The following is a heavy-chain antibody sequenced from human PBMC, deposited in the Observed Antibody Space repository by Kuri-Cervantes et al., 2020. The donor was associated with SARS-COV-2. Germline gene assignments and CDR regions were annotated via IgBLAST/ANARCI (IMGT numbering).Heavy chain of an antibody. CDR1: GGSISSHY. CDR3: ARQEAAATVLYYYYMDV. J-gene: IGHJ6*03. V-gene: IGHV4-59*08. Sequence: SETLFLTCTVSGGSISSHYWSWIRQPPGKGLEWIGYIYYSGSTNYNPSLKSRVTISVDTSKNQFSLKLSSVTAADTAVYYCARQEAAATVLYYYYMDVWGKGTTVTVSS. D-gene: IGHD6-25*01. CDR2: IYYSGST.